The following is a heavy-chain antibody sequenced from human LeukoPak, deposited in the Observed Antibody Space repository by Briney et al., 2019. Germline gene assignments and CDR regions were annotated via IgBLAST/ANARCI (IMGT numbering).Heavy chain of an antibody. J-gene: IGHJ4*02. Sequence: SVNVSCKASGGTFSSYAISWVRQAPGQGLEWMGGIIPIFGTANYAQKFQGRVTITADESTSTAYMELSSLRSEDTAVYYCARVVLGYCSSTSCSNFDYWGQGTLVTVSS. CDR1: GGTFSSYA. CDR3: ARVVLGYCSSTSCSNFDY. D-gene: IGHD2-2*01. CDR2: IIPIFGTA. V-gene: IGHV1-69*13.